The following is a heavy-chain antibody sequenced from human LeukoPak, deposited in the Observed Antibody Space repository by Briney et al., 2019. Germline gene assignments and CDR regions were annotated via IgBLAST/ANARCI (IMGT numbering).Heavy chain of an antibody. CDR2: ICGSGGST. CDR3: AKIIHIVVVTDAFDI. J-gene: IGHJ3*02. V-gene: IGHV3-23*01. Sequence: GGSLRLSCAASGFTFSSYAMSWVRQAPGKGLEWVSAICGSGGSTYYADSVKGRFTISRDNSKNTLYLQMNSLRAEDTAVYYCAKIIHIVVVTDAFDIWGQGTMVTVSS. D-gene: IGHD2-21*02. CDR1: GFTFSSYA.